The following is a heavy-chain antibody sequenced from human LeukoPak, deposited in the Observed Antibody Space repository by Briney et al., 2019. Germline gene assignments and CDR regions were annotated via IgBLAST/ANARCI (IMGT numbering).Heavy chain of an antibody. CDR2: ISIDGTNY. CDR3: ARGLSDSPPTLDY. Sequence: GGSLRLSCEASGFAFNMYPLHWVRQAPGKGLEWVAVISIDGTNYLDANPVKGRFTISRDNSKNTVYLQMNSLGPEDTAIYFCARGLSDSPPTLDYWGQGTLVAVSS. CDR1: GFAFNMYP. D-gene: IGHD2-21*01. J-gene: IGHJ4*02. V-gene: IGHV3-30-3*01.